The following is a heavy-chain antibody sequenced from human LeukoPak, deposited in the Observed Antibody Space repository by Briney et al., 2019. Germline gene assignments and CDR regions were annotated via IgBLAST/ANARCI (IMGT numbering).Heavy chain of an antibody. CDR2: ISWNSGSI. Sequence: PGRSLRLSCAASGFTFDDDAMHWVRQAPRKGLEWVSGISWNSGSIGYADSVKGRFTISRDNAKNSLYLQMNSLRAEDTALYYCAKGGKGRGYSYGYFDFWGQGTLVTVSS. V-gene: IGHV3-9*01. J-gene: IGHJ4*02. CDR1: GFTFDDDA. D-gene: IGHD5-18*01. CDR3: AKGGKGRGYSYGYFDF.